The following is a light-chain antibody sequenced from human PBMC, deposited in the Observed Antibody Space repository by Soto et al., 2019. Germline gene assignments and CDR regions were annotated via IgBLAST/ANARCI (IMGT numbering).Light chain of an antibody. CDR2: DAS. CDR1: HAISNH. Sequence: DIQMTQSPSSLSASVGDRVTITCQASHAISNHLNWYQQKTGKAPKLLIYDASSLEPGVPSRFRGSGTGTDFTSTSSSQQPEDMATYYCQQHETLPLTFGGGTNVEIK. CDR3: QQHETLPLT. V-gene: IGKV1-33*01. J-gene: IGKJ4*01.